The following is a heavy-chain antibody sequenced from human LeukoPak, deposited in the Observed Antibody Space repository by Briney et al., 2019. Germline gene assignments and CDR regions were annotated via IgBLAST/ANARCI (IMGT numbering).Heavy chain of an antibody. CDR2: TSSSGSSR. V-gene: IGHV3-11*04. J-gene: IGHJ4*01. Sequence: GGSLRLSCAVSGFSFSDYYMSWIRQAPGKGLEWVSYTSSSGSSRYYADSVKGRFTISRDNAKNSLYLQMNSLRADDTAVYYCARALGNQLGHSRSKSAPNDYWGQGTLVTVSS. CDR3: ARALGNQLGHSRSKSAPNDY. D-gene: IGHD1-26*01. CDR1: GFSFSDYY.